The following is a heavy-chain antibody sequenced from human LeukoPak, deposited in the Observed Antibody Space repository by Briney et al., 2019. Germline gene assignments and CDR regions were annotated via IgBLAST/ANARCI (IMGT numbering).Heavy chain of an antibody. CDR2: MHSVGTT. V-gene: IGHV3-53*01. CDR1: GFSFSNYW. CDR3: ARDGSSGRGYYYYYGMDV. D-gene: IGHD1-26*01. J-gene: IGHJ6*04. Sequence: GGSLRLSCAASGFSFSNYWMHWVRQAPGKGLVWVSIMHSVGTTYYADSVKGRFTFSRDNSKNTLYLQMNNLRAEDTAVYYCARDGSSGRGYYYYYGMDVWGEGTTVTVSS.